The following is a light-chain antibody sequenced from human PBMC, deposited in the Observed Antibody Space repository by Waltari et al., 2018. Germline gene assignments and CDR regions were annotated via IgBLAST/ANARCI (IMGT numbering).Light chain of an antibody. CDR1: QSVGTF. Sequence: EIVLTQSPATLSLSPGETATLSCRASQSVGTFLAWYQQKPGQAPRLLIYDASNRAACIPARFRGSGSGTDFTLTISSLEAEDFAVYYCQQRANWTPHTFGQGAKLEIK. V-gene: IGKV3-11*01. CDR2: DAS. CDR3: QQRANWTPHT. J-gene: IGKJ2*01.